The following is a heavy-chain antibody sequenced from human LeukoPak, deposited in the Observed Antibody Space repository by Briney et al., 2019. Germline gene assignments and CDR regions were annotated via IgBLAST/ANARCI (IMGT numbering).Heavy chain of an antibody. Sequence: TPSETLSLTCTVSGGSISSSSYCWGWIRQPPGKGLEWIGSIYYSGTTYYNPSLTSRVTISIDTSKNQFSLKLSSVTAADTAVYYCARRYCTGGSCYFDYWGQGTLVTVSS. CDR2: IYYSGTT. CDR1: GGSISSSSYC. CDR3: ARRYCTGGSCYFDY. D-gene: IGHD2-8*02. J-gene: IGHJ4*02. V-gene: IGHV4-39*01.